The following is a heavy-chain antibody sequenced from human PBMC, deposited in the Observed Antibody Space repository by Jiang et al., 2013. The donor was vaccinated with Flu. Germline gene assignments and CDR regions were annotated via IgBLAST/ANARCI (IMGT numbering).Heavy chain of an antibody. CDR2: IDWDDDK. V-gene: IGHV2-70*04. J-gene: IGHJ4*02. D-gene: IGHD5-24*01. CDR1: GFSLSTSGMR. Sequence: KPTQTLTLTCTFSGFSLSTSGMRVSWIRQPPGKALEWLARIDWDDDKFYSTSLKTRLTISKDTSKNQVVLTMTNMDPVDTATYYCARMGVEMATITGFDYWGPGNPGHRLL. CDR3: ARMGVEMATITGFDY.